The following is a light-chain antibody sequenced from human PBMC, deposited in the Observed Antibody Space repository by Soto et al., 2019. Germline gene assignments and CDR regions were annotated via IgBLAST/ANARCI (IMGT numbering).Light chain of an antibody. Sequence: DIQMTQSPSTLSASVGDRVTITCRASQSISSWLAWYQQKPGKAPKLLIYKASSLESGVPPRFSGRGSGTKFTLTISSLQPDDFATYYCEQYNSMGTFGQGTKVEIK. CDR2: KAS. CDR1: QSISSW. CDR3: EQYNSMGT. J-gene: IGKJ1*01. V-gene: IGKV1-5*03.